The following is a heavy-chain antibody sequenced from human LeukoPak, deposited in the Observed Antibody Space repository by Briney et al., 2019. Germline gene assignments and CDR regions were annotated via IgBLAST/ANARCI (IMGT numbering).Heavy chain of an antibody. CDR1: GYSISSGYY. D-gene: IGHD4-17*01. J-gene: IGHJ3*02. V-gene: IGHV4-38-2*02. CDR3: ATGLYGDYEDAFDI. Sequence: ASETLSLTCTVSGYSISSGYYWGWIRQPPGKGLEWIGSIYHSGSTYYNPSLKSRGTISVDTSKNQFSLKLSSVTAADTAVYYCATGLYGDYEDAFDIWGQGTMVTVSS. CDR2: IYHSGST.